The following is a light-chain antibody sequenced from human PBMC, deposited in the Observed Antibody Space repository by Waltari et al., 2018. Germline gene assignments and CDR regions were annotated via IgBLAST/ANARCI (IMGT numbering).Light chain of an antibody. V-gene: IGKV4-1*01. J-gene: IGKJ1*01. CDR2: MAS. Sequence: SVLYSSNNKDYLALDQQKPGKPLKPHIYMASIRKAGVPDRCSGSGSETEFTLTISSLQAEDVAVYYCHQFYSDPRTFGQGSTVQIK. CDR1: SVLYSSNNKDY. CDR3: HQFYSDPRT.